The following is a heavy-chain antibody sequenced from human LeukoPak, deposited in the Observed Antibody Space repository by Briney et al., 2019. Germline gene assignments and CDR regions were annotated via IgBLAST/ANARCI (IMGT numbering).Heavy chain of an antibody. J-gene: IGHJ4*02. Sequence: ASVTVSCKASGGTFSSYAISWVRQAPGQGLEWMGGIIPIFGTANYAQKFQGRVTITADKSTSTAYMELSGLRSEDTAVYYCAGNFKIVVVPAATSPPNYFDYWGQGTLVTVSS. CDR3: AGNFKIVVVPAATSPPNYFDY. V-gene: IGHV1-69*06. CDR1: GGTFSSYA. D-gene: IGHD2-2*01. CDR2: IIPIFGTA.